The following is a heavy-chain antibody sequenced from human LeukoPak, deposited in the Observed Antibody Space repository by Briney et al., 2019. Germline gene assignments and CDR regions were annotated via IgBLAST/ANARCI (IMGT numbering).Heavy chain of an antibody. CDR2: INPKSGYT. Sequence: ASVKVSCKASGYAFTGEYMHCVRQAPGQGLEWMGWINPKSGYTNYAQKFQGRVTMTRDTSISTAYMELSRLRSDDTAVYYCARDRSYIQYFAGDCYNDAFDIWGQGTMVTVSS. J-gene: IGHJ3*02. D-gene: IGHD2-21*02. CDR3: ARDRSYIQYFAGDCYNDAFDI. V-gene: IGHV1-2*02. CDR1: GYAFTGEY.